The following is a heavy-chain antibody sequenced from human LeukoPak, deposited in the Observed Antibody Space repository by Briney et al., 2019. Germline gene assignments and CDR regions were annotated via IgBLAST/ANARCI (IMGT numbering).Heavy chain of an antibody. V-gene: IGHV3-53*01. J-gene: IGHJ4*02. CDR3: ARAPAAGTYYFDY. Sequence: TGGSLRLSCAASGFTVSSNYMSWVRQAPGKWLEWVSVIYSGGSTYYAASVKGRFTISRDNSKNTLCLQMNSLRAEDTAVYYCARAPAAGTYYFDYWGQGTLVTVSS. D-gene: IGHD6-13*01. CDR1: GFTVSSNY. CDR2: IYSGGST.